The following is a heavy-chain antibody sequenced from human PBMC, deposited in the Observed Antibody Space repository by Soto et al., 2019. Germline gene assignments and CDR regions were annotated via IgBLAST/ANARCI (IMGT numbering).Heavy chain of an antibody. CDR3: ANLLNVAAAGTPHYYGVDV. V-gene: IGHV3-23*01. CDR1: GFTFASYA. J-gene: IGHJ6*02. CDR2: IDAGGGRT. Sequence: PGGSLRLSCAASGFTFASYAMAWVRQAPGKGVERVSGIDAGGGRTYYADSVEGRFTISRDNSRNTLFLQMDNLRGEDTAIYYCANLLNVAAAGTPHYYGVDVWGQGTTVTVSS. D-gene: IGHD6-13*01.